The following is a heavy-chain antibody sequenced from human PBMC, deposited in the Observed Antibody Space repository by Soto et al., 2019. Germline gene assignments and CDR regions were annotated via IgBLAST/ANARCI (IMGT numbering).Heavy chain of an antibody. V-gene: IGHV3-74*01. J-gene: IGHJ3*02. Sequence: GGSLRVSCAAAGFNFGPYWMHWVRQAPGKGLVWVSHINGDGSTIVYADSVKGRFTISRDNAKNTLYLQVNSLRVEDTAVYYCARDRGYPDSFNIWGQGTRVTVSS. CDR3: ARDRGYPDSFNI. D-gene: IGHD3-10*01. CDR1: GFNFGPYW. CDR2: INGDGSTI.